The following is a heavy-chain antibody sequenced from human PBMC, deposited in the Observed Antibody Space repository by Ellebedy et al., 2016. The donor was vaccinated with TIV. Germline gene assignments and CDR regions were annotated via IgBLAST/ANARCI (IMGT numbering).Heavy chain of an antibody. V-gene: IGHV3-74*01. D-gene: IGHD4-11*01. CDR3: ASYSNYNWFDP. Sequence: GESLKISCAASGFTFSSYAMHWVRQAPGKGLEWVSRITRYGSTTTYADSVKGRFNISRDNARNTLFLQMDSLRAEDTGIYYCASYSNYNWFDPWGQGTLVTVSS. J-gene: IGHJ5*02. CDR2: ITRYGSTT. CDR1: GFTFSSYA.